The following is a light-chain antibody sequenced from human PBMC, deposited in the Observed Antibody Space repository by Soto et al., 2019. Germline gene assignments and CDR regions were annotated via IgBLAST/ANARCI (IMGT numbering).Light chain of an antibody. Sequence: PGERATLSCRASQRISSNYLAWYQQKPGQAPRLLIYGASNRATGIPDRFSGSESGTDFTLTISRLEPEDFAVYFCQQYAVSPWTFGQGTKVEIK. CDR3: QQYAVSPWT. CDR2: GAS. J-gene: IGKJ1*01. CDR1: QRISSNY. V-gene: IGKV3-20*01.